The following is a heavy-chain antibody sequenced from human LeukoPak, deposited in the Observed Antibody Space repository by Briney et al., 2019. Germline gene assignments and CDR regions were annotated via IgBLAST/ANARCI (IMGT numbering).Heavy chain of an antibody. Sequence: SGTLSLTCTVSGDSINSLDLWSWVRQPPGKGLEWIGEMHLSGTTHSNPSVKSRVTISIDKSKNQFFLNLSSVTAADTAVYYCAGLVGRYSSGLYYYYFDYWGQGTLVTVSS. V-gene: IGHV4-4*02. D-gene: IGHD3-22*01. CDR3: AGLVGRYSSGLYYYYFDY. CDR2: MHLSGTT. J-gene: IGHJ4*02. CDR1: GDSINSLDL.